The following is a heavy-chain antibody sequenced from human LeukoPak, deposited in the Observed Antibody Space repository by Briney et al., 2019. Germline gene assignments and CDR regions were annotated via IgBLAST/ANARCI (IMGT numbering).Heavy chain of an antibody. Sequence: GGSLRLSCAASGFTFRTYSMNWVRQAPGKGLEWVSYISTSSSTIYYADSVKGRFTISRDNAENSLYLQMNRLRVEDTAVYYCARDYTRDVYNIWGQGTLVTVSS. CDR2: ISTSSSTI. J-gene: IGHJ4*02. CDR3: ARDYTRDVYNI. V-gene: IGHV3-48*01. CDR1: GFTFRTYS. D-gene: IGHD3-9*01.